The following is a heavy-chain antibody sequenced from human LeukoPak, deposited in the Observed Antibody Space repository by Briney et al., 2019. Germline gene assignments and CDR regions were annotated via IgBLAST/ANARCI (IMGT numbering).Heavy chain of an antibody. CDR3: TTERDYYFYY. Sequence: GTLRLSCAASGFTFSDVWMGWVRQGPGQGLEWVARVYSKTDGGTTDYTAPVKGRFTISRDDSKNPLYLQMNSLKTEDTALYYGTTERDYYFYYWGQGSLVTVSS. CDR2: VYSKTDGGTT. CDR1: GFTFSDVW. J-gene: IGHJ4*02. D-gene: IGHD5-24*01. V-gene: IGHV3-15*01.